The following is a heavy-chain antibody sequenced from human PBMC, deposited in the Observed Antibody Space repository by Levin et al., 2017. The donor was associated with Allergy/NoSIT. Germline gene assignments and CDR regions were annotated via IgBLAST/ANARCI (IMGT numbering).Heavy chain of an antibody. CDR1: GFTFSSYT. D-gene: IGHD5-18*01. J-gene: IGHJ4*02. Sequence: GESLKISCAASGFTFSSYTIHWVRQAPGKGLEWVTVISYDANNKYYADSVKGRFTISRDNSKNTLYLQMNSLRPEDTAVYYCARDTTGYSFNYFDYWGQGTLVTVSS. CDR2: ISYDANNK. V-gene: IGHV3-30-3*01. CDR3: ARDTTGYSFNYFDY.